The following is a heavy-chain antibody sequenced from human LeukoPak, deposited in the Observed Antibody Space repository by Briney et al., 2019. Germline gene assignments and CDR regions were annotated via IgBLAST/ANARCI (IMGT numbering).Heavy chain of an antibody. CDR1: GASISSGSYY. Sequence: SQTLSLTCTVSGASISSGSYYWSWIRQPAGKGLEWIRPIYTSGSTNYNPSLKSRVTISVDTSKNQFSLKLSSVTAADTAVYYCAREGGITMVRGVYYYYYYMDVWGKGTTVTISS. CDR2: IYTSGST. J-gene: IGHJ6*03. V-gene: IGHV4-61*02. CDR3: AREGGITMVRGVYYYYYYMDV. D-gene: IGHD3-10*01.